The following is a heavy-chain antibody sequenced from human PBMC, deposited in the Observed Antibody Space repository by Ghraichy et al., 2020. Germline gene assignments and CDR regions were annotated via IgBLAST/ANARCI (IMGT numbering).Heavy chain of an antibody. V-gene: IGHV3-30*02. J-gene: IGHJ4*02. CDR3: AIEARGGSMTELGGYFDP. CDR1: GFSFRNYD. CDR2: ILFDGSNM. Sequence: GGSLRLSCEASGFSFRNYDMLLVRQAPGTGLEWVAFILFDGSNMHYVDSVKGRFTISRDNSKSTQYLQMSSLWTEDTAIYLCAIEARGGSMTELGGYFDPWRQRTVVTVPS. D-gene: IGHD3-16*01.